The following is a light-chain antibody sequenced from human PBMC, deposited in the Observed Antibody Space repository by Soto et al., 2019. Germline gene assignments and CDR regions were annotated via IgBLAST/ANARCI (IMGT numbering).Light chain of an antibody. J-gene: IGLJ2*01. V-gene: IGLV2-14*03. CDR1: SNDVGLYNY. CDR2: DVT. CDR3: SSYTITATL. Sequence: QSALTQPASVSGSPGQSITISCTGSSNDVGLYNYVSWYQQHPGKAPKLVISDVTNRPSGVSDRFSGSKSGNTAFLIISGLQAEDEADYYCSSYTITATLFGRGTKVTVL.